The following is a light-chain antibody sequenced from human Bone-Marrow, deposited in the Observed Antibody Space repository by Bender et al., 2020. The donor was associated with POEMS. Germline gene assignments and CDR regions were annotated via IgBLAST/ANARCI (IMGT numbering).Light chain of an antibody. CDR1: SSDVGSYDL. CDR3: GTWDSTLSAVV. Sequence: QSALTQPASVSGSPGQSITISCAGTSSDVGSYDLVSWYQQHPGKAPKVMIYDVSKRPSGIPDRFSGSKSGTSGILVITGLQTGDEADYYCGTWDSTLSAVVFGGGTKLTVL. V-gene: IGLV2-14*02. J-gene: IGLJ2*01. CDR2: DVS.